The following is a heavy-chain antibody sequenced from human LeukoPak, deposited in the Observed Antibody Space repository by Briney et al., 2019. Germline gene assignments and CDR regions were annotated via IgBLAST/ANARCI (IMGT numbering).Heavy chain of an antibody. CDR1: GGSFSGYY. Sequence: SETLSLTCAVYGGSFSGYYWSWIRQPPGKGLEWIGYIYYSGSTNYNPSLKSRVTISVDTSKNQFSLKLSSVTAADTAVYYCARDFRSYFDYWGQGTLVTVSS. CDR3: ARDFRSYFDY. CDR2: IYYSGST. V-gene: IGHV4-59*01. J-gene: IGHJ4*02.